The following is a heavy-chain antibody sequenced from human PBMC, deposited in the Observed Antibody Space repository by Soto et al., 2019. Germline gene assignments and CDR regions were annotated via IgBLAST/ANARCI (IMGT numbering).Heavy chain of an antibody. CDR2: IGADGGTT. D-gene: IGHD4-17*01. V-gene: IGHV3-23*01. J-gene: IGHJ4*02. CDR1: GFTFGSYG. Sequence: EVQLLKSGGGLVLPGGSLRLSCEASGFTFGSYGMTWVRQGPGKGLEWVSLIGADGGTTYTAEAVKGRFTIARDNSRNSLYLQMDNLRDEDTAVYYCAKGYGWDYLDYWGQGALVTVSP. CDR3: AKGYGWDYLDY.